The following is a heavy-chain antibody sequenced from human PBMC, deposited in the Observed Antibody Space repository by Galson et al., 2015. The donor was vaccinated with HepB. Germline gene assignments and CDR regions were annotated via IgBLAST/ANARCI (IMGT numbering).Heavy chain of an antibody. CDR3: GRSRGASGYHYDY. Sequence: SLKLSCEATSGFTFSNYKIHWVRHVPGRGLVWVAYIDSDERGTKYADSVKGRFTISRDNARNTVFLQMNSLRVEDTAVYFCGRSRGASGYHYDYWGQGTLVAVSS. D-gene: IGHD3-22*01. CDR2: IDSDERGT. CDR1: GFTFSNYK. J-gene: IGHJ4*02. V-gene: IGHV3-74*03.